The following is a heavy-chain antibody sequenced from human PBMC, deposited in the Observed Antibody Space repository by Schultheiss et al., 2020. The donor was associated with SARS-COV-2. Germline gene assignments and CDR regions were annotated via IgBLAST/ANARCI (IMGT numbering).Heavy chain of an antibody. Sequence: SETLSLTCTVSGGSISSGSYYWSWIRQPAGKGLEWIGRIYTSGSTNYNPSLKSRVTISVDTSKNQFSLKLSSVTAADTAVYYCARGARPAAAGTDGAFDIWGQGTMVTVSS. CDR1: GGSISSGSYY. J-gene: IGHJ3*02. D-gene: IGHD6-13*01. V-gene: IGHV4-61*02. CDR2: IYTSGST. CDR3: ARGARPAAAGTDGAFDI.